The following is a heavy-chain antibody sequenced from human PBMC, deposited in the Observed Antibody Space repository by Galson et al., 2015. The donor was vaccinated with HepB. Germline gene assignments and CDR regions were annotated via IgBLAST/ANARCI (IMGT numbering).Heavy chain of an antibody. V-gene: IGHV3-11*01. CDR2: ISSSGSTI. CDR3: ASRGGPGYSGTQPPGY. Sequence: SLRLSCAASGFTFSDYYMSWIRQAPGKGLEWVSYISSSGSTIYYADSVKGRFTISRDNAKNSLYLQMNSLRAEDTAVYYCASRGGPGYSGTQPPGYWGQGTLVTVSS. J-gene: IGHJ4*02. D-gene: IGHD1-26*01. CDR1: GFTFSDYY.